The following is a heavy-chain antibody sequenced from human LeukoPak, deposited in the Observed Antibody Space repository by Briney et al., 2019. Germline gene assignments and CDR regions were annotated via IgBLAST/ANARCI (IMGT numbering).Heavy chain of an antibody. V-gene: IGHV4-39*07. CDR2: IYHSGST. CDR1: GGSISSSSYY. Sequence: SETLSLTCTVSGGSISSSSYYWGWIRQPPGKGLEWIGSIYHSGSTYYNPSLKSRVTISVDTSKNQFSLKLSSVTAADTAVYYCARAISTVAGGGTFDYWGQGTLVTVSS. CDR3: ARAISTVAGGGTFDY. J-gene: IGHJ4*02. D-gene: IGHD6-19*01.